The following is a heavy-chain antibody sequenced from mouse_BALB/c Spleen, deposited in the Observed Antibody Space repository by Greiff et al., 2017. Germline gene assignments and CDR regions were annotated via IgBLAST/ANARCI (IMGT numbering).Heavy chain of an antibody. V-gene: IGHV1-14*01. Sequence: VQLQQSGPELVKPGASVKMSCKASGYTFTSYVMHWVKQKPGQGLEWIGYINPYNDGTKYNEKFKGKATLTSDKSSSTAYMELSSLTSEDSAVYYCAPNYYGSSYGFAYWGQGTLVTVSA. CDR2: INPYNDGT. J-gene: IGHJ3*01. D-gene: IGHD1-1*01. CDR1: GYTFTSYV. CDR3: APNYYGSSYGFAY.